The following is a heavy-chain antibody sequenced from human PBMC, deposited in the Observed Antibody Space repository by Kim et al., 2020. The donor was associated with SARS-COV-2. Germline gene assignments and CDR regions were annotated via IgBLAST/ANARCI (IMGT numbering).Heavy chain of an antibody. CDR3: ARDPVVGAARWRAFDT. J-gene: IGHJ3*02. CDR2: IFHSGST. Sequence: SETLSLTCTVFGGSISSYYWSWIRQPPGKGLEWIGYIFHSGSTNYNPSLKSRVTISVDTSKNQFSLRLTSVTAADTAVYYCARDPVVGAARWRAFDTWRQGTMITVSS. D-gene: IGHD1-26*01. V-gene: IGHV4-59*13. CDR1: GGSISSYY.